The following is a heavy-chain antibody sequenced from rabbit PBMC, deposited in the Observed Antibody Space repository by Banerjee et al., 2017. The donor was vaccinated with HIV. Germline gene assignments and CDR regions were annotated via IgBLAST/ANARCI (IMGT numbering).Heavy chain of an antibody. CDR1: GFSFASGYD. CDR3: ARDLDAAYAAYPYANL. D-gene: IGHD6-1*01. J-gene: IGHJ4*01. Sequence: QSLEESGGGLVKPGTSLTLTCKASGFSFASGYDMCWVRQAPGKGLEWVACAYAGSSGSTYSATWAKGRFTVSKTSSTTVTLQMTSLTAADTATYFCARDLDAAYAAYPYANLWGPGTLVTVS. CDR2: AYAGSSGST. V-gene: IGHV1S40*01.